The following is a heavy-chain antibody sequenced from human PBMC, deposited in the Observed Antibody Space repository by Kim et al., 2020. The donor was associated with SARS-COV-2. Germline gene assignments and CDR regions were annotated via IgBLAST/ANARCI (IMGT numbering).Heavy chain of an antibody. CDR2: ISYDGSTK. D-gene: IGHD6-19*01. V-gene: IGHV3-30*04. CDR1: GFTFSSYA. J-gene: IGHJ4*02. Sequence: GGSLRLSCEASGFTFSSYAMHWVRQAPGKGLEWVAVISYDGSTKYYADSVKGRFTISRDNSKNTLYLQMNSLRAEDTAVYYCARWLVLAGRFDYRGQRT. CDR3: ARWLVLAGRFDY.